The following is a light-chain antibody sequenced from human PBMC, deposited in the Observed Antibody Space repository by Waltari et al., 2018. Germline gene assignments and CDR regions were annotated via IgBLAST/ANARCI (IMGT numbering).Light chain of an antibody. V-gene: IGKV3-20*01. CDR1: QSISRS. Sequence: EIVLTQSPVSLSLSPGEGATLSCRSSQSISRSLAWYKQQPGQAPMLLIYGSSNRATGVPPRFSGSGSGTDFSLTISGLEPEDSAVYYCQHHFRLPATFGQGTKVEIK. CDR2: GSS. CDR3: QHHFRLPAT. J-gene: IGKJ1*01.